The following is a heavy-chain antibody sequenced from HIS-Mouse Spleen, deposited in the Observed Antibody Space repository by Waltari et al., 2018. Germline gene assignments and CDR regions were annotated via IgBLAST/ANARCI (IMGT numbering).Heavy chain of an antibody. Sequence: QVQLVESGGGVVQPGRSLRLSCAASGFTFSSYASHWVRQAPGKGLEWVAVISYDGSNKYYADSVKGRFTISRDNSKNTLYLQMNSLRAEDTAVYYCAREELGIGAFDIWGQGTMVTVSS. V-gene: IGHV3-30*04. CDR1: GFTFSSYA. CDR2: ISYDGSNK. D-gene: IGHD7-27*01. J-gene: IGHJ3*02. CDR3: AREELGIGAFDI.